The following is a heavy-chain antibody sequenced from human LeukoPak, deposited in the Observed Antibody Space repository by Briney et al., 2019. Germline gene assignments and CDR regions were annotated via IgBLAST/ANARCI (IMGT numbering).Heavy chain of an antibody. CDR2: IYTSGST. D-gene: IGHD1-26*01. CDR1: GGSISSYY. V-gene: IGHV4-4*08. Sequence: SETLSLTCTVSGGSISSYYWSWIRQPPGKGLEWIGRIYTSGSTNYNPSLKGRVTISVDTSKNQFSLKLSSVTAADTAVYYCAREREIVGATFYYYMDVWGKGTTVTISS. J-gene: IGHJ6*03. CDR3: AREREIVGATFYYYMDV.